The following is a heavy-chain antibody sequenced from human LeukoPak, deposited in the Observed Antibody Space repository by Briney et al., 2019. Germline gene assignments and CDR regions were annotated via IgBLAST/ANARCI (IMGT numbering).Heavy chain of an antibody. CDR2: INPNSGGT. D-gene: IGHD6-13*01. CDR3: ARAAAGRWGDH. CDR1: EYTFTGYY. J-gene: IGHJ4*02. V-gene: IGHV1-2*02. Sequence: ASVKVSCKASEYTFTGYYMHWVRQAPGQGLEWMGWINPNSGGTNYAQKFQGRVTMTRDTSISAAYMELSRLRSDDTAVYYCARAAAGRWGDHWGQGTLVTVSS.